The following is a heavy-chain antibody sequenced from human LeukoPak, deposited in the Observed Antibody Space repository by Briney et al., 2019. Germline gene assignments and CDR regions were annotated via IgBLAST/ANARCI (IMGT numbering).Heavy chain of an antibody. CDR2: IYYSGST. CDR3: ARGDYGEINYFDY. J-gene: IGHJ4*02. D-gene: IGHD4-17*01. CDR1: GGSISSGDYY. V-gene: IGHV4-30-4*01. Sequence: TSETLSLTCTVSGGSISSGDYYWSWIRQPPGKGLEWIGYIYYSGSTYYNPSLKSRVTISVDTSKNQFSLKLSSVTAADTAVYYCARGDYGEINYFDYWGQGTLVTVSS.